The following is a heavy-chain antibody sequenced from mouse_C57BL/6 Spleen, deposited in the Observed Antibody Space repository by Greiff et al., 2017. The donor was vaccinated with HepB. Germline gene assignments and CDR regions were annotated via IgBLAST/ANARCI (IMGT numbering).Heavy chain of an antibody. CDR1: GYAFSSSW. CDR3: TREGEISYDDDDYFDY. CDR2: IYPGDGDT. V-gene: IGHV1-82*01. J-gene: IGHJ2*01. Sequence: QVQLQQPGPELVKPGASVKISCKASGYAFSSSWMNWVKQRPGKGLEWIGRIYPGDGDTNYNGKFKGKATLTADKSSSTAYMQLRSLTSEDSAVYYCTREGEISYDDDDYFDYWGQGTTLTVSS. D-gene: IGHD2-4*01.